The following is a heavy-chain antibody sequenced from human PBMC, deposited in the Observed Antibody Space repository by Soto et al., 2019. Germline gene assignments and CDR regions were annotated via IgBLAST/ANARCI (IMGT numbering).Heavy chain of an antibody. V-gene: IGHV3-30*18. Sequence: PGGSLRLSCAASGFTFSTYAMHWVRQAPGKGLEWVAIISSDGSNKYYADSVKGRITISRDNSKNTLYLQMNSLRAEDTAVYYCAKDFYHDFWSGQGGGFDIWGQGTKVTVSS. J-gene: IGHJ3*02. CDR3: AKDFYHDFWSGQGGGFDI. CDR2: ISSDGSNK. D-gene: IGHD3-3*01. CDR1: GFTFSTYA.